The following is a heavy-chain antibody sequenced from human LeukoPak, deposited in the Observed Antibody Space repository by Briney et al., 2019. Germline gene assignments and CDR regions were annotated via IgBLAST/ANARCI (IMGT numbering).Heavy chain of an antibody. Sequence: SETLSLTCTISGGSITSLHWTWIRQPPGKGLEWIGYIFSTGSTNYNPSLKSRVTMSVDTSKNQFSLNLISVTAADTAVYYCASLSRDAFNHFDYWGQGTLVTVSS. J-gene: IGHJ4*02. CDR3: ASLSRDAFNHFDY. V-gene: IGHV4-59*11. CDR1: GGSITSLH. CDR2: IFSTGST. D-gene: IGHD5-24*01.